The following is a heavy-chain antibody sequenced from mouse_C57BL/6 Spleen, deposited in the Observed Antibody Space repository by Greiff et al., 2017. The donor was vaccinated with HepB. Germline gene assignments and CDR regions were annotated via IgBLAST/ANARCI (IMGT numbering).Heavy chain of an antibody. V-gene: IGHV1-80*01. CDR1: GYAFSSYW. Sequence: VQLQQSGAELVKPGASVKISCKASGYAFSSYWMNWVKQRPGKGLEWIGQIYPGYGDTNYNGKFKGKATLTADKSSSTAYMQLSSLTSEDTAVYCGAREGNAARFDYWGQGTLVTVSA. J-gene: IGHJ3*01. CDR2: IYPGYGDT. D-gene: IGHD3-3*01. CDR3: AREGNAARFDY.